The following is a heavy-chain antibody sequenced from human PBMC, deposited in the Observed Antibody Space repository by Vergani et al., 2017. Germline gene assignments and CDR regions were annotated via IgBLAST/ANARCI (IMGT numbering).Heavy chain of an antibody. CDR2: IKQDGSEK. J-gene: IGHJ6*03. CDR1: GFTFSSYW. D-gene: IGHD3-10*01. Sequence: EVQLVESGGGLVQPGGSLRLSCAASGFTFSSYWMSWVRQAPGKGLEWVANIKQDGSEKYYVDSVKGRFTISRDNAKNSLYLQMNSLRAEDTAVYYCARVFAEPRDGVLWFGELLVDYYYYMDVWGKGTTVTVSS. V-gene: IGHV3-7*01. CDR3: ARVFAEPRDGVLWFGELLVDYYYYMDV.